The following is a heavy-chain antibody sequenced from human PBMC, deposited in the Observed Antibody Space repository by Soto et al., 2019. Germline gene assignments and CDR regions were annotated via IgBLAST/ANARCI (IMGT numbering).Heavy chain of an antibody. J-gene: IGHJ4*02. Sequence: EVQLVESGGGLVQPGGSLRLSCAASGFTFSSYWMSWVRQAPGQGLEWVANIKQDGSEKCYVDSVKGRFTISRDNAKNSLYLQMNSLRAEDTAVYYCARLRGDYTAFDYWGQGTLVTVSS. V-gene: IGHV3-7*03. CDR3: ARLRGDYTAFDY. CDR2: IKQDGSEK. D-gene: IGHD4-17*01. CDR1: GFTFSSYW.